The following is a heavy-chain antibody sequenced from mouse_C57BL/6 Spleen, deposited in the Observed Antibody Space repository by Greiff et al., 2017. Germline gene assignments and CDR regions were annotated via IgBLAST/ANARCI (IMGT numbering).Heavy chain of an antibody. J-gene: IGHJ2*01. CDR3: ARGLTGTVFDY. D-gene: IGHD4-1*01. CDR1: GYTFTSYW. V-gene: IGHV1-64*01. CDR2: IHPNSGST. Sequence: QVQLQQPGAELVKPGASVKLSCTASGYTFTSYWMHWVKQRPGQGLEWIGMIHPNSGSTNYNEKFKIKATLTVDKSSSTAYMQLSSLTSEDSAVYYCARGLTGTVFDYWGQGTTLTVSS.